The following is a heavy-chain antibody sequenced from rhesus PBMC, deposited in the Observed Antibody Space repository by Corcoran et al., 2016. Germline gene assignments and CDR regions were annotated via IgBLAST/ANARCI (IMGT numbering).Heavy chain of an antibody. CDR2: ISNGGGST. Sequence: EVQLVESGGGLVQHGGALRLPCAASGLPFSSYCMSWVRQAPGKGLEWVSYISNGGGSTYYADSVKGRFTISRDNSKNTLSLQMNSLRAEDTAVYYCAKVHCSGGVCYDYWGQGVLVTVSS. V-gene: IGHV3S5*01. CDR1: GLPFSSYC. CDR3: AKVHCSGGVCYDY. J-gene: IGHJ4*01. D-gene: IGHD2-39*02.